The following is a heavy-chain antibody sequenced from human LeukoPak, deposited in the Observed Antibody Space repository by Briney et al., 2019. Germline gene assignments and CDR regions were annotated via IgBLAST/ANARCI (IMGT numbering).Heavy chain of an antibody. CDR1: GASLSSSTYY. V-gene: IGHV4-39*01. D-gene: IGHD6-13*01. CDR2: INYSGST. CDR3: ASIPSISAAGRHFDY. J-gene: IGHJ4*02. Sequence: SETLSLTCTVSGASLSSSTYYWGWIRQPPGKGLEWIGSINYSGSTYYKPSLKSRVSISVDTSKNQFSLKLSSGTVADTDLYYCASIPSISAAGRHFDYWGQGTLVTVSS.